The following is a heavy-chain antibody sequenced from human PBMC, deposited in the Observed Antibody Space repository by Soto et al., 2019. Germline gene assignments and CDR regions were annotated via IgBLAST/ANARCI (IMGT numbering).Heavy chain of an antibody. J-gene: IGHJ6*02. CDR1: GGTFSSCA. CDR3: ARLPRGQDYYANSGYLTYYYGMDV. V-gene: IGHV1-69*01. Sequence: QVQLVQSGAEVKKPGSSVKVSCKASGGTFSSCAINWVRQAPGQGLEWMGGIIPMFGTTNYAQKFQGRVTITADESTSTAYMELSSLRSEDTAVYYCARLPRGQDYYANSGYLTYYYGMDVWGQGTTVTVSS. D-gene: IGHD3-22*01. CDR2: IIPMFGTT.